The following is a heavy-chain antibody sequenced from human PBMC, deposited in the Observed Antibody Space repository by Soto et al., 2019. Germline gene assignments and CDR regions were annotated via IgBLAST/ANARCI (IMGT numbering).Heavy chain of an antibody. V-gene: IGHV4-34*01. CDR3: ASGGMQVRGFTPTYYYYGMDV. CDR1: GGSFSGYY. Sequence: QVQLQQWGAGLLKPSETLSLTCAVYGGSFSGYYWSWIRQPPGKGLEWIGEINHSGSTNYNPSLKSRVTTSVDTSKNQFPLKLSSVTAADTAVYYCASGGMQVRGFTPTYYYYGMDVCGQGTTVTVSS. J-gene: IGHJ6*02. CDR2: INHSGST. D-gene: IGHD3-10*01.